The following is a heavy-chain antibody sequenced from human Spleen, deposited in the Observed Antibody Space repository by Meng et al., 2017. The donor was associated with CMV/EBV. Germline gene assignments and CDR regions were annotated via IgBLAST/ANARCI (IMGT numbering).Heavy chain of an antibody. CDR3: ARGSSSGPGRFDY. D-gene: IGHD6-6*01. CDR2: ISWNSGSI. Sequence: SLKISCAASGFTFSTYWMHWVRQAPGKGLEWVSGISWNSGSIAYADSVKGRFTISRDNAKNSLYLQLNSLRVDDTAVYYCARGSSSGPGRFDYWGQGTLVTVSS. V-gene: IGHV3-9*01. J-gene: IGHJ4*02. CDR1: GFTFSTYW.